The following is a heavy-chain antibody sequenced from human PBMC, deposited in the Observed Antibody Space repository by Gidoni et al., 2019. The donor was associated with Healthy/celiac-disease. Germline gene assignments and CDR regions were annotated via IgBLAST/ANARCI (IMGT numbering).Heavy chain of an antibody. V-gene: IGHV1-69*01. CDR2: IITIFGTA. Sequence: QVQLVQSWAEVKKPGSSVTVSCEASGCTFISYAISWVRPAPGQGLEWMGGIITIFGTANYAQKLQGRVTITADESTSTDYMELSSMRSEDTAVYYCASTPGISGVAKGNTITYYYYYGMDVWGQGTTVTVSS. CDR1: GCTFISYA. D-gene: IGHD3-3*01. CDR3: ASTPGISGVAKGNTITYYYYYGMDV. J-gene: IGHJ6*02.